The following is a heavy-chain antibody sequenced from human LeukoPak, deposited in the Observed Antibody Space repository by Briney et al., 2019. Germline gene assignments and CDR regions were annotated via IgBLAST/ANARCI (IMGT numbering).Heavy chain of an antibody. D-gene: IGHD6-19*01. CDR2: IRYDGSNK. J-gene: IGHJ4*02. CDR1: GFTFSSYV. Sequence: GGSLRLSCAASGFTFSSYVMHWVRQAPGKGLEWVAFIRYDGSNKYYADSVKGRFTISRDNSKNTLYLQMNSLRAEDTAVYYCAKDSDDKGIAVAGTLYWGQGTLVTVSS. V-gene: IGHV3-30*02. CDR3: AKDSDDKGIAVAGTLY.